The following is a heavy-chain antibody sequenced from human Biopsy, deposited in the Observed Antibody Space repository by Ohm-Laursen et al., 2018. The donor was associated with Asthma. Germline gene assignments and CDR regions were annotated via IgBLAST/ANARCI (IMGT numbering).Heavy chain of an antibody. J-gene: IGHJ6*02. V-gene: IGHV3-11*01. Sequence: SLRLSCTASGFSFRDYYMSWIRQAPGKGLEWISYISSSGRTIYYADSVKGRFTISRDNAQNLLYLQMSSLRTEDTAVYYCARDNHDYYYYGMDLWGQGTSVTVSS. CDR1: GFSFRDYY. CDR2: ISSSGRTI. D-gene: IGHD1-14*01. CDR3: ARDNHDYYYYGMDL.